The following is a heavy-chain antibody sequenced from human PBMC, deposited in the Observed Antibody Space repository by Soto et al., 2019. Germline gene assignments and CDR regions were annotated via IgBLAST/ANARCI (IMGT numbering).Heavy chain of an antibody. J-gene: IGHJ4*02. CDR2: IYYSGDT. CDR1: GDSISGYY. Sequence: QVQLQESGPGLVKPSETLSLTCTVSGDSISGYYWSWIRQPPGMGLELIGNIYYSGDTNYNPSLQSRVTISVDTSKNQVSLSLSSVTAADTAVYYCARAHHCSSAGCRMGHFDSWGQGTLVTVSS. D-gene: IGHD2-2*01. CDR3: ARAHHCSSAGCRMGHFDS. V-gene: IGHV4-59*08.